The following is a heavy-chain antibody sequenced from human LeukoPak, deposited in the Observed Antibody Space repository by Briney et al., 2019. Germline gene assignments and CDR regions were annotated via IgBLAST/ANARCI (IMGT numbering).Heavy chain of an antibody. CDR2: ISAYNGNT. CDR3: ARDLLEGSGWYVLWDY. J-gene: IGHJ4*02. D-gene: IGHD6-19*01. CDR1: GYTFTSYG. Sequence: EASVKVSCKASGYTFTSYGISWVRQAPGQGLEWMGWISAYNGNTNYAQKLQGRVTMTTDTSTSTAYMELRSLRSDDTAVYYCARDLLEGSGWYVLWDYWGQGTLVTVSS. V-gene: IGHV1-18*01.